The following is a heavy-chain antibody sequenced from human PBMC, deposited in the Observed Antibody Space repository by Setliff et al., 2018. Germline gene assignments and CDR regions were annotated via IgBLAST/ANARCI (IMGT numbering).Heavy chain of an antibody. V-gene: IGHV1-46*01. J-gene: IGHJ2*01. D-gene: IGHD3-22*01. CDR2: FNPGGSTS. CDR1: GYTLTSYY. CDR3: ARGRASGGYFEVWYSDL. Sequence: ASEKVSCKASGYTLTSYYIHWLRQAPGQGPEWMGIFNPGGSTSSSVETFQGRVTMTRDTSISTAYMELSSLRSEDTAVYYCARGRASGGYFEVWYSDLWGRGTLVTVSS.